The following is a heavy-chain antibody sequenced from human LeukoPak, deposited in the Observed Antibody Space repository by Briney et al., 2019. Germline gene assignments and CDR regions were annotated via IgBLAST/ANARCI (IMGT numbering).Heavy chain of an antibody. Sequence: GGSLRLSCAASGFTFSSYSMNWVRQAPGKGLEWVSYISSSSSTIYYADSVKGRFTISRDNAKNSLYLQMNSLRAEDTAVYYCARDRGYCSGGSCYDYYFDYWGQGTLVTVSS. V-gene: IGHV3-48*04. CDR3: ARDRGYCSGGSCYDYYFDY. D-gene: IGHD2-15*01. CDR2: ISSSSSTI. J-gene: IGHJ4*02. CDR1: GFTFSSYS.